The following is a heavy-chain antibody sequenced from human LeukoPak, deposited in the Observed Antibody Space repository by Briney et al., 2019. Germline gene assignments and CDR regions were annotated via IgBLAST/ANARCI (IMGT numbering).Heavy chain of an antibody. D-gene: IGHD6-19*01. Sequence: ASVKVSCKASGGTFSRYAISWVRQAPGQGLEWMGGIIPIFGTASYAQKFQGRVTITTDESTSTAYMELSSLRSEDTAVYYCAREEGYSSGFDAFDIWGQGTMVTVSS. J-gene: IGHJ3*02. CDR1: GGTFSRYA. CDR3: AREEGYSSGFDAFDI. CDR2: IIPIFGTA. V-gene: IGHV1-69*05.